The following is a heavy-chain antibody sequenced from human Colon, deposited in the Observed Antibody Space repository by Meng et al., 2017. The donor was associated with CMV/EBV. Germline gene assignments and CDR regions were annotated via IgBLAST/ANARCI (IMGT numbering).Heavy chain of an antibody. CDR1: GFIVYSHL. CDR3: ARDFGGPADS. D-gene: IGHD3-16*01. V-gene: IGHV3-74*01. J-gene: IGHJ4*02. CDR2: INVDGRTT. Sequence: LSCAGSGFIVYSHLVHWVRQAPGKGLVWVSRINVDGRTTNYGASVRGRFTISRDKAKNTLYLQMNSLRAEDTAVYYCARDFGGPADSWGQGTLVTVSS.